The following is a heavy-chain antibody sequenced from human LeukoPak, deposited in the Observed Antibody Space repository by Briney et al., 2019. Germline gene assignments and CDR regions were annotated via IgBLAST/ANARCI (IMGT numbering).Heavy chain of an antibody. CDR2: ITGSDDKT. Sequence: GGSLRLSCAASGFTFSSAALTWVRQAPGKGLEWVSTITGSDDKTYYADSVEGRFTISRDFSRNTVGLQMNSLRIEDTAIYCCAKGPQLYSGYHPDYWGQGTLVTVSS. J-gene: IGHJ4*02. CDR3: AKGPQLYSGYHPDY. D-gene: IGHD5-12*01. CDR1: GFTFSSAA. V-gene: IGHV3-23*01.